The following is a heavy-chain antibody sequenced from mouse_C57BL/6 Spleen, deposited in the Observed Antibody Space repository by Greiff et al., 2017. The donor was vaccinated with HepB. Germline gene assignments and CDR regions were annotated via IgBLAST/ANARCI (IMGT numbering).Heavy chain of an antibody. Sequence: QVQLKESGAELVKPGASVKLSCKASGYTFTEYTIHWVKQRSGQGLEWIGWFYPGSGSIKYNEKFKDKATLTADKSSSTVYMELSRLTSEDSAVYYCARHEERDYDPSWFAYWGQGTLVTVSA. CDR1: GYTFTEYT. CDR3: ARHEERDYDPSWFAY. CDR2: FYPGSGSI. D-gene: IGHD2-4*01. J-gene: IGHJ3*01. V-gene: IGHV1-62-2*01.